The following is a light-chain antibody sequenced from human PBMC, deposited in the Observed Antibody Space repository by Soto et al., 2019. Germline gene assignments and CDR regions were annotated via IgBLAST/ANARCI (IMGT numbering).Light chain of an antibody. V-gene: IGKV3-11*01. CDR1: QSVRTF. CDR3: HQYDNWPKT. CDR2: DAS. Sequence: EIVLTQSPATLSLSPGEGATLSCRASQSVRTFLAWYQQKPGQAPRLLIYDASKRATGIPDRFSGSGSGAEFTLTISSLQSEDFAVYYCHQYDNWPKTFGQGTRLEIK. J-gene: IGKJ5*01.